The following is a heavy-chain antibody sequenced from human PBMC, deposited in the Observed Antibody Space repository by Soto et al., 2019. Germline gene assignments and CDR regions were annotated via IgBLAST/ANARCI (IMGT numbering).Heavy chain of an antibody. J-gene: IGHJ6*02. D-gene: IGHD6-19*01. CDR2: ISGNGENT. CDR1: GFIFRSHA. V-gene: IGHV3-23*01. CDR3: AKDRLYSSLWFPHPLYGMDV. Sequence: EVQLLESGGGLVQPGGSLRLSCAASGFIFRSHAISWVRQAPGKGLEWISTISGNGENTYYADSVKGQLTISRDNSKNMVYLQMNNLRVEDTAVYYCAKDRLYSSLWFPHPLYGMDVWGQGATVTVSS.